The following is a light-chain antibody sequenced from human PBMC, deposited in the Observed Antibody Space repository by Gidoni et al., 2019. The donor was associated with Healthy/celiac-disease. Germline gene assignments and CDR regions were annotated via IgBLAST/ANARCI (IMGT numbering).Light chain of an antibody. J-gene: IGKJ1*01. CDR3: QQDGSSPLT. CDR1: QSVSSSY. Sequence: EIVLTQSPGTLSLSPGERATLSCRASQSVSSSYLAWYQQKPGQAPRLLIYGASSRATGIPDRFSGRGSGTDFTLTISRLEPEDFAVYYCQQDGSSPLTFGQGTKVEIK. V-gene: IGKV3-20*01. CDR2: GAS.